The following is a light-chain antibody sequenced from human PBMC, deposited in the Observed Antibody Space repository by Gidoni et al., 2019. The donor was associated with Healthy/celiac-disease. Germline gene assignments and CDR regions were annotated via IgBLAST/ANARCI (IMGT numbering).Light chain of an antibody. Sequence: EIVLTQSPATLSLSPGERATLSCRASQSVSSYLAWYHQKPGQAPRLLIYDASNRATGIPARFSGSGSGTDFTLTISSLEPEDFAVYYCQQRSNWPALTFXGXTKVEIK. V-gene: IGKV3-11*01. CDR2: DAS. CDR1: QSVSSY. CDR3: QQRSNWPALT. J-gene: IGKJ4*01.